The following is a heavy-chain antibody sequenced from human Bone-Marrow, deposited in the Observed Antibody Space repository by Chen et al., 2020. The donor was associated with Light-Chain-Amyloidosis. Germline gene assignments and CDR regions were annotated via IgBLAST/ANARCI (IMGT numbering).Heavy chain of an antibody. Sequence: QVQLQESGPGLVKPSETLSLTCTVSGGSVSSSAFYWGWIRQPPGKGLEWIGHIYHSGSTYYNPSLKSRVSLSVDTTKNQFSLNLGSVTGQGTAVYYCTTPRTGTTTGAYYYMDVWGKGTTVIVSS. J-gene: IGHJ6*03. D-gene: IGHD1-7*01. CDR2: IYHSGST. CDR1: GGSVSSSAFY. CDR3: TTPRTGTTTGAYYYMDV. V-gene: IGHV4-39*01.